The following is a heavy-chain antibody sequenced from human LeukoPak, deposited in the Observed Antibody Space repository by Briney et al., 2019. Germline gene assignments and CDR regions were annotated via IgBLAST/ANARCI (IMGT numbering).Heavy chain of an antibody. V-gene: IGHV3-30*19. Sequence: GGSLRLSCAASGFTFSTSGMHWVRQAPGKGLEWVAVISYDGSNKYYADSVKGRFTISRDNSKNTLYLQMNSLRAEDTAVYYCARSVDTYDRFIDYWGQGTLVTVSS. CDR2: ISYDGSNK. D-gene: IGHD3-9*01. CDR3: ARSVDTYDRFIDY. CDR1: GFTFSTSG. J-gene: IGHJ4*02.